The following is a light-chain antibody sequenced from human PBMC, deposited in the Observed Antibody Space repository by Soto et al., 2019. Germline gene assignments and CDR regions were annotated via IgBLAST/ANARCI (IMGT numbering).Light chain of an antibody. J-gene: IGLJ2*01. Sequence: QSALTQPASVSGSPGQSITISCTGTSSDVGGYKYVSWYQQLPGKAPKLMIYEVSNRPSGVSNRFSGSKSGNTASLTISGLQAEDEGYYYCSSYTSSSTPVVFGGGTKLTVL. CDR2: EVS. CDR3: SSYTSSSTPVV. CDR1: SSDVGGYKY. V-gene: IGLV2-14*01.